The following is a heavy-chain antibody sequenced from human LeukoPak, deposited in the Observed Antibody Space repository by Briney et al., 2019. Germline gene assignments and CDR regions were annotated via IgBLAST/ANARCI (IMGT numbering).Heavy chain of an antibody. J-gene: IGHJ4*02. CDR3: AREDSSGWSIFDY. D-gene: IGHD6-19*01. V-gene: IGHV4-59*12. CDR2: IYYSGST. Sequence: SETLSLTCTVSGGSNSSYYWSWIRQPPGKGLEWIGYIYYSGSTNYNPSLKSRVTISVDTSKNQFSLKLSSVTAADTAVYYCAREDSSGWSIFDYWGQGTLVTVSS. CDR1: GGSNSSYY.